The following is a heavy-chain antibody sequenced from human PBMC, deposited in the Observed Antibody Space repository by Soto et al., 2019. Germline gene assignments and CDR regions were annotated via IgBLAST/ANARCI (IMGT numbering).Heavy chain of an antibody. V-gene: IGHV3-64D*06. D-gene: IGHD1-1*01. J-gene: IGHJ5*02. CDR1: GFTFSSYA. CDR2: ISTSGDST. CDR3: VKRWASNSGWFDP. Sequence: PGGSLRLSCSASGFTFSSYAMHWVRQAPGKRLEFVSTISTSGDSTYYADSVKGRFTISRDNSKNMVYLQMSSLRAEDTAVYYCVKRWASNSGWFDPWGQGTLVTVSS.